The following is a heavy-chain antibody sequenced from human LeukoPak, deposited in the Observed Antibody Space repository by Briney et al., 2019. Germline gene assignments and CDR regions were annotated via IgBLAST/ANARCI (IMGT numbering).Heavy chain of an antibody. J-gene: IGHJ4*02. V-gene: IGHV3-43D*03. Sequence: GGSLRLSCAASGFTFDDYAMHWVRQAPGKGLEWVSLISWDGGSTYYADSVKGRFTISRDNSKNSLYLQMNSLRAEDTALYYCAKDSMYYDFWSGYLDYWGQGTLVTVSS. D-gene: IGHD3-3*01. CDR2: ISWDGGST. CDR3: AKDSMYYDFWSGYLDY. CDR1: GFTFDDYA.